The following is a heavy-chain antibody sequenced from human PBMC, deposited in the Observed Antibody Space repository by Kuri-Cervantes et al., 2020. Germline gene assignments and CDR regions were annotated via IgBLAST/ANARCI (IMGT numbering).Heavy chain of an antibody. Sequence: ASVKVSCKAPGYTFTSYDINWVRQAPGQGLEWMGWINPNSGGTNYAQKFQGRVTMTRDTSISTAYMELSRLRSDDTAVYYCARDFRLRLGELSLFGYWGQGTLVTVSS. CDR3: ARDFRLRLGELSLFGY. CDR2: INPNSGGT. D-gene: IGHD3-16*02. J-gene: IGHJ4*02. CDR1: GYTFTSYD. V-gene: IGHV1-2*02.